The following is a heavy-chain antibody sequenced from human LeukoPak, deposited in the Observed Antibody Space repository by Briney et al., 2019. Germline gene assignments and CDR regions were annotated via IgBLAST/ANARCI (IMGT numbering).Heavy chain of an antibody. V-gene: IGHV1-8*03. Sequence: ASVKVSCKASGYTFTSYDINWVRQASGQGLEWMGWMNPNSGNTGYAQKFQGRVTITRNTSISTAYMELSSLRSEDTALYYCAKTDTAMAFYYFDYWGQGTLVTVSS. CDR3: AKTDTAMAFYYFDY. CDR2: MNPNSGNT. CDR1: GYTFTSYD. D-gene: IGHD5-18*01. J-gene: IGHJ4*02.